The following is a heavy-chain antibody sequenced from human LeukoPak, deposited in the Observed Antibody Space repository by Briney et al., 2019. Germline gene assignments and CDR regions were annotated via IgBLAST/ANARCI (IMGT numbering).Heavy chain of an antibody. CDR1: GFTSTSSA. Sequence: SVKVSCKASGFTSTSSAMQWVRQARGQRLEWIGWIVVGSGNTNYAQKFQERVTITRDMSTSTAYMELSSLRSEDTAVYYCAAGGPNWYFDLWGRGTLVTVSS. CDR2: IVVGSGNT. J-gene: IGHJ2*01. V-gene: IGHV1-58*02. CDR3: AAGGPNWYFDL.